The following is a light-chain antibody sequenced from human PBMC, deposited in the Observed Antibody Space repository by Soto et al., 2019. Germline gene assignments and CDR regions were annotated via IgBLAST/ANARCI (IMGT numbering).Light chain of an antibody. CDR1: SSDVDGYNY. CDR3: ISYTTISTYV. J-gene: IGLJ1*01. V-gene: IGLV2-14*03. Sequence: QSALTQPASVSGSPGQSIAISCTGTSSDVDGYNYVSWYQHHPGKAPKLMIYDVSSRPSGVSNRFSGSKSGNTASLTISGLQAEDEADYYCISYTTISTYVFGTGTKPPS. CDR2: DVS.